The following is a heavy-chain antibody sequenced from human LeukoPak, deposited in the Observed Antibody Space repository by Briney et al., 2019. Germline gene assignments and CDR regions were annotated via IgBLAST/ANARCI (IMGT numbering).Heavy chain of an antibody. Sequence: PGGSPRLSCAASGFTFSSYSMNWVRQAPGKGLEWVSYISSSSSDIYYADSVKGRFTIFSDNAKNSLYLQMNSLRVEDTAVYYCARRGRAEASSYYYYGMDVWGQGTTVTVSS. CDR2: ISSSSSDI. D-gene: IGHD6-19*01. CDR3: ARRGRAEASSYYYYGMDV. V-gene: IGHV3-21*05. CDR1: GFTFSSYS. J-gene: IGHJ6*02.